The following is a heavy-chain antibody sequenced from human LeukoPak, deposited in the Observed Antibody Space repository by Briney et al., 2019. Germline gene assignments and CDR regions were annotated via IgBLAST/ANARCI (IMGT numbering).Heavy chain of an antibody. CDR2: IYYSGST. Sequence: NPSETLSLTCTVSGYSISSSYYWGWIRQPPGKGLEWIGSIYYSGSTYYNPSLKSRVTISVDTSKNQFSLKLSSVTAADTAVYYCARRPRGTSSHFDYWGQGTLVTVSS. V-gene: IGHV4-39*01. D-gene: IGHD2-8*01. CDR1: GYSISSSYY. CDR3: ARRPRGTSSHFDY. J-gene: IGHJ4*02.